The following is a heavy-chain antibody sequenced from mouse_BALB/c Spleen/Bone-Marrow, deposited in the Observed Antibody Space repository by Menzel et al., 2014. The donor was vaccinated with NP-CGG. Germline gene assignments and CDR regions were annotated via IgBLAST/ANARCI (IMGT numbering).Heavy chain of an antibody. CDR1: GYTFSNYW. CDR3: ARVIYWYLDV. V-gene: IGHV1-9*01. CDR2: ILPGSGST. J-gene: IGHJ1*01. Sequence: QVQLQQPGADLMKPGASVKISCMATGYTFSNYWIEWVKQRPGHGLEWIGEILPGSGSTDYNENFKGKATFTAETLSNTANMQPSSLTSADSAVYYCARVIYWYLDVWGAGTTVTVSS.